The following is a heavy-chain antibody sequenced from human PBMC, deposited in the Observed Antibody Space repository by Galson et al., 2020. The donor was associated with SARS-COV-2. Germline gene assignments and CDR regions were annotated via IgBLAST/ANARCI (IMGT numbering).Heavy chain of an antibody. CDR1: GGSFSGYF. V-gene: IGHV4-34*01. CDR2: VNHSGST. J-gene: IGHJ4*02. D-gene: IGHD2-8*02. Sequence: SETLSLTCAVYGGSFSGYFWSWIRQPPGKGLEWIGEVNHSGSTNYNPSLKSRVTISVDTSKNQFSLKLSSVTAADTAVYYCARCLDGTGRFNGWDYWGQGTLVTVSS. CDR3: ARCLDGTGRFNGWDY.